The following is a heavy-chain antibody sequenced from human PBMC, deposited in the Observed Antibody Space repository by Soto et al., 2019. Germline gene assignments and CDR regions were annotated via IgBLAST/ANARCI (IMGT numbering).Heavy chain of an antibody. CDR2: IIPISGTA. Sequence: QVQLVQSGAEVKKPGSSVKVSCKASGGTFSSYAISWVRQAPGQGLEWMGGIIPISGTANYAQKFQGRVTITADESTSTGYMVLSSLGSEDTAVYYCARSQGSSTSLEIYYYYYYGMDVWGQGTTVTVSS. J-gene: IGHJ6*02. CDR1: GGTFSSYA. V-gene: IGHV1-69*01. CDR3: ARSQGSSTSLEIYYYYYYGMDV. D-gene: IGHD2-2*01.